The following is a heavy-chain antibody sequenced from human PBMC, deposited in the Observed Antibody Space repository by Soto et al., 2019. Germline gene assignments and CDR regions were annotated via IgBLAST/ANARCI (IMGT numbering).Heavy chain of an antibody. CDR1: GYTFTAYY. Sequence: GASVKVSCKSSGYTFTAYYIDWVRQAPGHGLEWMGWINPNGGGTKYSQKFQGRVTMTRDTSINTAYMELPRLTSDDTAVYYCARAVHTMIQGVRFRVDQWGQGTLVTVSS. J-gene: IGHJ4*02. D-gene: IGHD3-10*01. V-gene: IGHV1-2*02. CDR2: INPNGGGT. CDR3: ARAVHTMIQGVRFRVDQ.